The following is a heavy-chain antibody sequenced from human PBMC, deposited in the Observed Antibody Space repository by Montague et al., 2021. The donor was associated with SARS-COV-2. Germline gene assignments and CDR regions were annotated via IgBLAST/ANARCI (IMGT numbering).Heavy chain of an antibody. CDR1: GFSLSTSGMC. D-gene: IGHD1-7*01. CDR3: ARETGTTVSLDD. V-gene: IGHV2-70*11. CDR2: IDWDDDK. Sequence: VKPTLTLTLTCAFSGFSLSTSGMCVSWIRQPPGKALEWLARIDWDDDKYYSTSLKTRLTISKDTSKNQMVLTMTNMDPVDTATYYCARETGTTVSLDDWGQGTMVTVSS. J-gene: IGHJ4*02.